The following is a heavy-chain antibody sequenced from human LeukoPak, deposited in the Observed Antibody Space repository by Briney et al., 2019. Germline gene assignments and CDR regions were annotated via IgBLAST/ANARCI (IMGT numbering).Heavy chain of an antibody. CDR3: TKNQILDDSGSWYAF. CDR1: GFTFSTNA. D-gene: IGHD6-13*01. Sequence: GGSLRLSCGASGFTFSTNAMSWVRQAPGKGLEWVSGISDGGGRTFYAESVKGRFTVSRDNSKNTLYLRMYSLRAEDTAIYYCTKNQILDDSGSWYAFWGQGTLVTVSS. J-gene: IGHJ4*02. CDR2: ISDGGGRT. V-gene: IGHV3-23*01.